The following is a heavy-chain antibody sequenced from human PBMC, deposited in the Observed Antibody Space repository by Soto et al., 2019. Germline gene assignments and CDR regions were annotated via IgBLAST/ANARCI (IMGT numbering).Heavy chain of an antibody. CDR2: ISWNSGSI. CDR1: GFTFDDYA. V-gene: IGHV3-9*01. D-gene: IGHD3-10*01. CDR3: AKSSLWFGELSPNWFDP. Sequence: PGGSLRLSCAASGFTFDDYAMHWVRQAPGKGLEWVSGISWNSGSIGYADSVKGRFTISRDNAKNSLYLQMNSLRAEDTALYYCAKSSLWFGELSPNWFDPWGQGTLVTVSS. J-gene: IGHJ5*02.